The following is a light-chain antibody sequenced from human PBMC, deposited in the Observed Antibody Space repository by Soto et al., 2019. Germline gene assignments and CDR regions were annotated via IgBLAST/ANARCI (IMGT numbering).Light chain of an antibody. J-gene: IGKJ4*01. CDR3: QQRSNWPPALT. Sequence: EIVLTQSPGTLSLSPGERVTLSCRASHSVPTNYLAWYQQKPGQSPRLLIYGASTRATGIPERFSGSGSGTDFTLTISRLEPEDFAVYYCQQRSNWPPALTFGGGTKVDI. CDR1: HSVPTNY. CDR2: GAS. V-gene: IGKV3D-20*02.